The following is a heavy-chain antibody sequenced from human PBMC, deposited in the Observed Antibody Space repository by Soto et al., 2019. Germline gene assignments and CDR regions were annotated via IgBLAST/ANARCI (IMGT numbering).Heavy chain of an antibody. D-gene: IGHD6-13*01. CDR2: INSDGSGT. CDR3: ARWPSRGYIFYYGMDV. J-gene: IGHJ6*02. Sequence: PGGSLRLSCAASGFTFSSYWMHWVRQAPGKGLVWVSRINSDGSGTSYADSVKGRFTISRDNAKDTLYLQMNSLRAEDTAVYYCARWPSRGYIFYYGMDVWGQGTTVTVSS. CDR1: GFTFSSYW. V-gene: IGHV3-74*01.